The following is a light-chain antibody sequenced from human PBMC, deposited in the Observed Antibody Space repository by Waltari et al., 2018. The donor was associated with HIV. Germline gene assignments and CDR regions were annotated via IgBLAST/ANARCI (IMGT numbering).Light chain of an antibody. V-gene: IGLV4-69*01. CDR2: LSSDGSH. CDR1: SGHSSYA. J-gene: IGLJ3*02. CDR3: QTWGTGIGV. Sequence: QLVLTQSPSASASLGASVKLTCTLSSGHSSYAIAWHQQQPEKGPRYLMKLSSDGSHSKGDGIPDRFSGSSSGAERYLTIASLQSEDEADYYCQTWGTGIGVFGG.